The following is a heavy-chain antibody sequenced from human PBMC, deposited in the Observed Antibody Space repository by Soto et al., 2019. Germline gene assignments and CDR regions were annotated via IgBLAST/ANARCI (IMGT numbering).Heavy chain of an antibody. J-gene: IGHJ4*02. D-gene: IGHD3-10*01. V-gene: IGHV1-8*01. CDR3: ARVLWFETRNGNDY. Sequence: QVQLVQSGAEVKKPGASVKVSCKASGYTFTSYDINWVRQATGQGLEWMGWMNPNSGNTGYAQKFQGRVTMTRNTSISTAYRELSSLRSEDTAVYYCARVLWFETRNGNDYWGQGTLVTVSS. CDR1: GYTFTSYD. CDR2: MNPNSGNT.